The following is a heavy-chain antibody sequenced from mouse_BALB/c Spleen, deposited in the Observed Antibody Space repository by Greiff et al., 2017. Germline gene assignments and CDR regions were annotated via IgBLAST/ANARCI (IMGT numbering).Heavy chain of an antibody. CDR2: ISSGSSTI. Sequence: EVKLVESGGGLVQPGGSRKLSCAASGFTFSSFGMHWVRQAPEKGLEWVAYISSGSSTIYYADTVKGRFTISRDNPKNTLFLQMTSLRSEDTAMYYCARRITTAYYAMDYWGQGTSVTVSS. CDR1: GFTFSSFG. V-gene: IGHV5-17*02. CDR3: ARRITTAYYAMDY. D-gene: IGHD1-2*01. J-gene: IGHJ4*01.